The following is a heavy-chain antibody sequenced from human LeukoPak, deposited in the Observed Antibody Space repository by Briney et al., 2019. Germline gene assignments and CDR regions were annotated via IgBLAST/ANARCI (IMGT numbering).Heavy chain of an antibody. J-gene: IGHJ4*02. D-gene: IGHD2-15*01. CDR2: IIPIFGTA. CDR1: GGTFISYA. Sequence: ASVKVSCKASGGTFISYAMSWVRQAPGQGLEWMGRIIPIFGTANYAQKFQGRVTITTDESTSTAYMEMSSLRSDATAVYYCAKKKMDIVVVVARPGPIDYSGQGTLVTVSS. CDR3: AKKKMDIVVVVARPGPIDY. V-gene: IGHV1-69*05.